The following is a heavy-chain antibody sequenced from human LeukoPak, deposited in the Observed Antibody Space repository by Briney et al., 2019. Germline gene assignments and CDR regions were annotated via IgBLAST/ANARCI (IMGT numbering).Heavy chain of an antibody. Sequence: GGSLRLSCAASGFTFSNAWMSWVRQAPGKGLEWLGRIKSKTDGGTTDYAAPVKGRFTISRDDSKNTLYLQMNSLKTEDTAVYYCTTAYYDFWSGYYRFDYWGQGTLVTVSS. J-gene: IGHJ4*02. V-gene: IGHV3-15*01. CDR1: GFTFSNAW. D-gene: IGHD3-3*01. CDR3: TTAYYDFWSGYYRFDY. CDR2: IKSKTDGGTT.